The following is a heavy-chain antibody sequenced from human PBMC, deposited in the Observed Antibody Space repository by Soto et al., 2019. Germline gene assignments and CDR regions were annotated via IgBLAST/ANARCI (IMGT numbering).Heavy chain of an antibody. CDR1: GGSISSGRYY. V-gene: IGHV4-34*01. D-gene: IGHD6-13*01. Sequence: QFQLQQWGAVLLKPSETLSLTCAVYGGSISSGRYYWRWMRQPPGMGLEWIGEMSHSGGTDFNPSRESPVPISVVTTPNQFSLTTGAATAADTALYYCARVERGTARTVVDAFDMWGPGAMVTVSP. CDR2: MSHSGGT. J-gene: IGHJ3*02. CDR3: ARVERGTARTVVDAFDM.